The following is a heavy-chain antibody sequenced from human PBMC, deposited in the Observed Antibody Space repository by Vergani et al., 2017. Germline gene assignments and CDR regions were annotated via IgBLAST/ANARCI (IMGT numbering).Heavy chain of an antibody. D-gene: IGHD6-19*01. V-gene: IGHV4-4*07. CDR2: VYPRGSP. J-gene: IGHJ4*02. CDR3: ATWDSGRQFSAN. CDR1: GASIRDFY. Sequence: QVQLQESGPGLVRPSETLALTCTVSGASIRDFYWSWIRQPAGKGLEWIGRVYPRGSPTYNPSLKTRVSMSLDMSKSLFTLRLTSVTAADSAVYYCATWDSGRQFSANWGRGTLVTVSS.